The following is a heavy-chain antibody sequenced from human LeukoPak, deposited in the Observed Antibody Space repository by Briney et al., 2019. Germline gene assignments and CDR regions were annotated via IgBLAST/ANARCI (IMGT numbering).Heavy chain of an antibody. Sequence: GGSLRLSCVASGFSFSYYNTNWVRQAPGKGLEWIAHIRAYSTATYYADSVKGRFTVSRDDANNALYLQMNSLKDGDTALYFCASPLGPPPGYWGQGTLVTVSS. CDR1: GFSFSYYN. CDR3: ASPLGPPPGY. V-gene: IGHV3-48*02. J-gene: IGHJ4*02. CDR2: IRAYSTAT.